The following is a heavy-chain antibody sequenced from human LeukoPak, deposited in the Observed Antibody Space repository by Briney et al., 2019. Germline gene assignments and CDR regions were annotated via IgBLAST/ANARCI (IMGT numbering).Heavy chain of an antibody. CDR3: ARDRYQAAAGTCWFDP. J-gene: IGHJ5*02. CDR2: IKQDGSGK. D-gene: IGHD6-13*01. V-gene: IGHV3-7*01. CDR1: GFTFSDSY. Sequence: GGSLRLSCAASGFTFSDSYMTWVRQAPGKGLEWVANIKQDGSGKYYVDSVKGRFTISRDNAKNSLYLQMNSLRAEDTAVYYCARDRYQAAAGTCWFDPWGQGTLVTVSS.